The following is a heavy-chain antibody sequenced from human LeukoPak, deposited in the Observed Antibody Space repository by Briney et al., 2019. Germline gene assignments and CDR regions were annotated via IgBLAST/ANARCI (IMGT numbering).Heavy chain of an antibody. V-gene: IGHV3-74*01. Sequence: GGSLRLSCAASGFTFSSYWMHWVRQAPGKGLVWVSRINTDGSSTSYADSVKGRFTISRDNYQNTLFLQMNSLRAEDTAVYYCVRERDRGIDVADDFDYWGQGTLVTVSS. CDR3: VRERDRGIDVADDFDY. CDR1: GFTFSSYW. CDR2: INTDGSST. D-gene: IGHD6-19*01. J-gene: IGHJ4*02.